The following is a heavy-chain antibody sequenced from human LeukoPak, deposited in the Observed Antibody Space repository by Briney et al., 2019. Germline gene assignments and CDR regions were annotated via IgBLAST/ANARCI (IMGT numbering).Heavy chain of an antibody. V-gene: IGHV4-34*01. D-gene: IGHD6-19*01. Sequence: PSETLSLTCAVYGGSFSGYYWSWIRQPPGKGLEWIGEINHSGSTHYNPSLESRVTISVDTSKNQFSLKVSSVTAADTAVYYCARGITEWLVKGSFDYWGQGTLVTVSS. CDR2: INHSGST. CDR3: ARGITEWLVKGSFDY. J-gene: IGHJ4*02. CDR1: GGSFSGYY.